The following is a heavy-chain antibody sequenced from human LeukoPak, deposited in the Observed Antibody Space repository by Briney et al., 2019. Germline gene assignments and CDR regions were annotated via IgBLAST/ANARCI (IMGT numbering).Heavy chain of an antibody. CDR2: INPSGGST. J-gene: IGHJ4*02. V-gene: IGHV1-46*01. CDR3: ARVPDSYDSSGTYYFDY. Sequence: ASVKVSCKASGYTFTSYYMHWVRQAPGQGLEWMGIINPSGGSTSYAQKFQGRVTMTRDTSISTAYMELSRLRSDDTAVYYCARVPDSYDSSGTYYFDYWGQGTLVTVSS. CDR1: GYTFTSYY. D-gene: IGHD3-22*01.